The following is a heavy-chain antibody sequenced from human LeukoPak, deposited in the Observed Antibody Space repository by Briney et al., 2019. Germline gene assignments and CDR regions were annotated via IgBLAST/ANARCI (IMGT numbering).Heavy chain of an antibody. CDR2: INPSGGST. Sequence: GASVTVSCKASGYTFTSYYMHWVRQAPGQGLEWMGIINPSGGSTSYAQKFQGRVTMTRDTSTSTVYMELSSLRSEDTAVYYCARDGVGATVDYYYYYMDVWGKGTTVTVSS. CDR1: GYTFTSYY. J-gene: IGHJ6*03. V-gene: IGHV1-46*01. CDR3: ARDGVGATVDYYYYYMDV. D-gene: IGHD1-26*01.